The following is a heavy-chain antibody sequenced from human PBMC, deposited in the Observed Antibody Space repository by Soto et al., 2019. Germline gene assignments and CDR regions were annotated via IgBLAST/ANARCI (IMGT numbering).Heavy chain of an antibody. CDR3: TASSWTGAGLDF. CDR1: GYTFTSWD. CDR2: MNPRSGNT. J-gene: IGHJ4*01. Sequence: ASVKVSCKASGYTFTSWDVYWVRQAAGQGLEWMGYMNPRSGNTGYEQKFQGRVTMTRDTSISTAYMELSSPTSDDTAVYYCTASSWTGAGLDFWGQGTPVTVSS. D-gene: IGHD6-13*01. V-gene: IGHV1-8*01.